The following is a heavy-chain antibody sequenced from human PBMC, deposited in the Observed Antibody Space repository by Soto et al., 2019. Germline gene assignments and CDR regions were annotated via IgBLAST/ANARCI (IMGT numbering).Heavy chain of an antibody. CDR3: AKDQYSSGWYVY. CDR2: ISYDGSNK. CDR1: GFTFSSYG. J-gene: IGHJ4*02. Sequence: GGSLRLSCAASGFTFSSYGMHWVRQAPGKGLEWVAVISYDGSNKYYADSVKGRFTISRDNSKNTLYLQMNSLRAEDTAVYYCAKDQYSSGWYVYWGQGTLVTVSS. D-gene: IGHD6-19*01. V-gene: IGHV3-30*18.